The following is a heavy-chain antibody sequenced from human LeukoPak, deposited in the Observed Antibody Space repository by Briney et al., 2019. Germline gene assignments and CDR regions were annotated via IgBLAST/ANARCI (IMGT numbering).Heavy chain of an antibody. CDR3: ARNRYHSDGGGYVHDY. J-gene: IGHJ4*02. V-gene: IGHV4-4*07. CDR2: FYITGGSA. CDR1: GDSISNYY. Sequence: SETLSLTCTVSGDSISNYYWSWIRQPAGEGLEWIGRFYITGGSANYNPSLNNRVTMSVDASKSQFSLRLNSVTAADSAIYYCARNRYHSDGGGYVHDYWGQGTLVTVSS. D-gene: IGHD3-22*01.